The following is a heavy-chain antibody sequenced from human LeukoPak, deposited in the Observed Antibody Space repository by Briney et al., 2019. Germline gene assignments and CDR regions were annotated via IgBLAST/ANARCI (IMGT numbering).Heavy chain of an antibody. Sequence: GASVKVSCKASGYTFTDYYIHWVRQAPGRGLEWMGWIVPHSGGTNYAQNYQGRITMTRDTSISTAYMELSSLRSDDTAVYYCARNAYCDSTNCYAWFDPWGQGTLVTVSS. V-gene: IGHV1-2*02. J-gene: IGHJ5*02. CDR1: GYTFTDYY. CDR3: ARNAYCDSTNCYAWFDP. CDR2: IVPHSGGT. D-gene: IGHD2-2*01.